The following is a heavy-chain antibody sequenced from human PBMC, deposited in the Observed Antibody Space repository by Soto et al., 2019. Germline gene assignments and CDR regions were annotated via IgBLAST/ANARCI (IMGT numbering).Heavy chain of an antibody. V-gene: IGHV1-3*01. CDR3: ARAGSSSRDNWFDP. Sequence: ASVKVSCKASGYTFTRYTMNWVRQAPGQRLEWMGWINPDNGNTKSSQKFQDRVIITRDTSASTAYMDLSSLRSEDTAVYYCARAGSSSRDNWFDPWGQGTLVTVSS. CDR2: INPDNGNT. CDR1: GYTFTRYT. D-gene: IGHD6-13*01. J-gene: IGHJ5*02.